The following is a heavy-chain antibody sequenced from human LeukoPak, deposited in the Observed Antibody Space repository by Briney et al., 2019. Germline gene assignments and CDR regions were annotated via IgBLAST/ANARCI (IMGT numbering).Heavy chain of an antibody. CDR3: ARDQPYKLGPNWFDP. J-gene: IGHJ5*02. Sequence: PGGSLRLSCAASGFTFSSYWMHWVRQAPGKGLVWVSRINSDGSSTSYADSVKGRFTISRDNAKNTLCLQMNSLRAEDTAVYYCARDQPYKLGPNWFDPWGQGTLVTVSS. CDR1: GFTFSSYW. CDR2: INSDGSST. V-gene: IGHV3-74*01. D-gene: IGHD7-27*01.